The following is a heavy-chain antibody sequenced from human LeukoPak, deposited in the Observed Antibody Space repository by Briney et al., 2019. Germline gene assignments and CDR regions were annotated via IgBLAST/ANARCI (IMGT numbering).Heavy chain of an antibody. V-gene: IGHV3-30*03. CDR2: ISYDGSNK. J-gene: IGHJ4*02. CDR1: GFTLSSCG. Sequence: GGSLRLSCAASGFTLSSCGTHWVRQAPGKGLEWVAVISYDGSNKYYADFVKGRFTISRDNSKNTLYLQMNSLRAEDTAIYYCARAAKTYDYWGQGTLVTVSS. CDR3: ARAAKTYDY.